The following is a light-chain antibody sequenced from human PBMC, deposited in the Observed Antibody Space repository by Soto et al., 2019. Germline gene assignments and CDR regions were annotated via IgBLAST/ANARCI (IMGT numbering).Light chain of an antibody. Sequence: DIQMTQSPSTLSASVGDRVTITCRASQSISSWLAWYQQKPGKAPKLLIYDASSLESGVPSRFSGSGSGTEVTLTISSLQPDDFAPYYCQQYNSYSPGFGQGTKLEIK. CDR2: DAS. J-gene: IGKJ2*01. CDR3: QQYNSYSPG. V-gene: IGKV1-5*01. CDR1: QSISSW.